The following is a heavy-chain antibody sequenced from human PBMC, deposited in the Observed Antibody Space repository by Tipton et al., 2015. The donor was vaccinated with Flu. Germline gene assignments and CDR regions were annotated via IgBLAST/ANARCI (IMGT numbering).Heavy chain of an antibody. D-gene: IGHD1-26*01. Sequence: TLSLTCTFSGDSITRSSYYWAWIRQPPGKGLEWIASIYSGGNTYYDPSLESRVAISVDTSKNQFSLKLSSVTAADTAVYYCARVIIVGATGAELFDHWGQGTLVTVSS. J-gene: IGHJ4*02. CDR2: IYSGGNT. V-gene: IGHV4-39*07. CDR1: GDSITRSSYY. CDR3: ARVIIVGATGAELFDH.